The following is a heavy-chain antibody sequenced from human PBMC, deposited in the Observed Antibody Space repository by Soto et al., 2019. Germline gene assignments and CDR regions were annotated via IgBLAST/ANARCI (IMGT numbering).Heavy chain of an antibody. J-gene: IGHJ6*02. CDR1: GGSIISGDCY. D-gene: IGHD1-26*01. V-gene: IGHV4-30-4*01. CDR3: AKESRSGTYPYYYYYAVDV. Sequence: SETLSLTCTVSGGSIISGDCYWNLFRQPPGKGLEWIGYISYSGNTYYNPSLKSRLSISMDTSKNEFSLKLSSVTAADTAVYYCAKESRSGTYPYYYYYAVDVWGQGTAVTVSS. CDR2: ISYSGNT.